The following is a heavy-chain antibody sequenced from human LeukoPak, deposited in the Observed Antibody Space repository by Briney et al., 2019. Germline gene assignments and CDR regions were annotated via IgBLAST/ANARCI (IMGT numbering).Heavy chain of an antibody. J-gene: IGHJ6*03. V-gene: IGHV3-23*01. CDR1: GFTFSSYA. CDR3: AKDGYYDFWGGYYHYYYYYMDV. D-gene: IGHD3-3*01. CDR2: ISGSGGST. Sequence: PGGSLRLSCAASGFTFSSYAMSWVRQAPGKGLEWVSAISGSGGSTYYADSVKGRFTISRDNSKNTLYLQMNSLRAEDTAVYYCAKDGYYDFWGGYYHYYYYYMDVWGKGTTVTVSS.